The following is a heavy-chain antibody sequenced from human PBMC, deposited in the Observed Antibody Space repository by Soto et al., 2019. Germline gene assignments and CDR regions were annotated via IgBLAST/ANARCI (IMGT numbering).Heavy chain of an antibody. D-gene: IGHD5-12*01. Sequence: QVQLVQSGAEVKKPGSSVKVSCKASGGTFSNYAITWVRQAPGQGLEWLGRIIPIFGSANFAQKFQGRVTLTADESTTTADMELSNLISDDTAVYYCAKDGGKDGYFGNWFDPWGQGTLVTVSS. CDR1: GGTFSNYA. CDR2: IIPIFGSA. J-gene: IGHJ5*02. V-gene: IGHV1-69*15. CDR3: AKDGGKDGYFGNWFDP.